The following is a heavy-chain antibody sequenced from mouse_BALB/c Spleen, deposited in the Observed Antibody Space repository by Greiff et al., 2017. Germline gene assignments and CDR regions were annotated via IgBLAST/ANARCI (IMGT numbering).Heavy chain of an antibody. J-gene: IGHJ3*01. Sequence: EVHLVESGPSLVKPSQTLSLTCSVTGDSITSGYWNWIRKFPGNKLEYMGYISYSGSTYYNPSLKSRISITRDTSKNQYYLQLNSVTTEDTATYYCARCPYGNYAWFAYWGQGTLVTVSA. D-gene: IGHD2-1*01. CDR2: ISYSGST. V-gene: IGHV3-8*02. CDR1: GDSITSGY. CDR3: ARCPYGNYAWFAY.